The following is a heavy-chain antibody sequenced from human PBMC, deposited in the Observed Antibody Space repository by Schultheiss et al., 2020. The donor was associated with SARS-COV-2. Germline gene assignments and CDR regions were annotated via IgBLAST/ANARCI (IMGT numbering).Heavy chain of an antibody. CDR1: GGTFSSYA. CDR2: MNPNSGNT. CDR3: ARGLRGTWFDP. V-gene: IGHV1-8*02. J-gene: IGHJ5*02. D-gene: IGHD3-10*01. Sequence: ASVKVSCKASGGTFSSYAISWVRQATGQGLEWMGWMNPNSGNTGYAQKFQGRVTMTRNTSISTAYMELSSLRSEDTAVYYCARGLRGTWFDPWGQGTLVTVSS.